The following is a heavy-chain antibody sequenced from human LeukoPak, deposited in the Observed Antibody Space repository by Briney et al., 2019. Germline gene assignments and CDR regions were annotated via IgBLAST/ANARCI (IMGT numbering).Heavy chain of an antibody. Sequence: PGGSLRLSCGASGFIFSIYAMTWVRQAPGEGLEWVSTITSGGSTYYTDSVKGRFTISRDNSKNTLYLQMNSLRAEDTAVYYCARGEGGIAAAGTDFWGQGTLVTVSS. CDR1: GFIFSIYA. J-gene: IGHJ4*02. CDR3: ARGEGGIAAAGTDF. CDR2: ITSGGST. D-gene: IGHD6-13*01. V-gene: IGHV3-23*01.